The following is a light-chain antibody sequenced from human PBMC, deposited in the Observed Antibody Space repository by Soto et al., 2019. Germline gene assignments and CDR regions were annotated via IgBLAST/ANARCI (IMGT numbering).Light chain of an antibody. V-gene: IGKV2-28*01. J-gene: IGKJ1*01. CDR2: LGS. Sequence: DIVMTQSPLSLPVTPGEPASISCRSSQSLLHSNGYNYLDWYLQKPGQSPQVLIYLGSNRASGVPERFSGSGSGKDFTLKISRVEPEDVGVYYCMQALQLRTFGQGTKVEIK. CDR3: MQALQLRT. CDR1: QSLLHSNGYNY.